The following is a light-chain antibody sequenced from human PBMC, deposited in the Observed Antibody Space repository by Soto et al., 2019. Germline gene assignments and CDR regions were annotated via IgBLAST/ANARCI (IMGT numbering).Light chain of an antibody. CDR3: CSYTTTSTFV. V-gene: IGLV2-14*03. CDR1: SSDVGGYNY. J-gene: IGLJ2*01. Sequence: QSVLTQPASVSGCPGQSITISCTGTSSDVGGYNYVSWYQQHPGKVPKLMIYEVFRRPSGISDRFSGSKSGNTASLTISGLQAEDEADYYCCSYTTTSTFVFGGGTKVTVL. CDR2: EVF.